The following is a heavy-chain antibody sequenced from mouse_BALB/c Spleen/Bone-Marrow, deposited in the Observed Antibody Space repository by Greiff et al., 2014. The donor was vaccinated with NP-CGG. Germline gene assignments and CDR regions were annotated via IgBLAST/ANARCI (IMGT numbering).Heavy chain of an antibody. CDR2: IRNKANGYTT. CDR1: GFTFTDYY. V-gene: IGHV7-3*02. J-gene: IGHJ2*01. CDR3: ARDKGRVFFDY. Sequence: EVQVVESGGGLVQPGGSLRLSCATSGFTFTDYYMNWVRQPPGKALEWLGFIRNKANGYTTEYSASVKGRSTISRDNSQNILYLQMNTLRAEDSATYYCARDKGRVFFDYWGQGTTLTVSS.